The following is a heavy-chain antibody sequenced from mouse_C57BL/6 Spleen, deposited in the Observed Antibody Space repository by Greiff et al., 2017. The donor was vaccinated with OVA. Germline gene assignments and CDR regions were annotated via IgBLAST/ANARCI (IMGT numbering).Heavy chain of an antibody. Sequence: EVQRVESGGDLVKPGGSLKLSCAASGFTFSSYGMSWVRQTPDKRLEWVATISSGGSYTYYPDSVKGRFTISRDNAKNTLYLQMSSLKSEDTAMYYCARHDYYGSSLLGFDVWGTGTTVTVSS. D-gene: IGHD1-1*01. CDR3: ARHDYYGSSLLGFDV. CDR2: ISSGGSYT. V-gene: IGHV5-6*01. J-gene: IGHJ1*03. CDR1: GFTFSSYG.